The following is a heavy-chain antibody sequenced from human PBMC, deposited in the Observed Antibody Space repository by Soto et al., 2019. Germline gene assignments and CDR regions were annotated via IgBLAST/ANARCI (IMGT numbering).Heavy chain of an antibody. Sequence: ASVKVSCKASGYTFSGYYIHWLRQAPGQGLEWMGWVNPNSGGTNYAQKFQGRVTVTRDTPTSTAYMELSRLTSDDTAVYYCARSLTEGYCTITGCYTRPLYGMDVWGQGTTVTVSS. V-gene: IGHV1-2*02. J-gene: IGHJ6*02. CDR3: ARSLTEGYCTITGCYTRPLYGMDV. CDR2: VNPNSGGT. D-gene: IGHD2-2*02. CDR1: GYTFSGYY.